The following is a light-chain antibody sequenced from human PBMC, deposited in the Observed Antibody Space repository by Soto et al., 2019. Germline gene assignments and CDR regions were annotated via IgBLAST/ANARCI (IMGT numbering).Light chain of an antibody. Sequence: DIQMTQSPSTLSASVGDRVTITCRASQRISSWLAWYQQKPGKAPKLLIYKASNLQSGVPSRFSGTGSATEFTLTISSLQTDDFATYYCQQYNDYPYTFGQGTKVDIK. CDR1: QRISSW. J-gene: IGKJ2*01. CDR3: QQYNDYPYT. CDR2: KAS. V-gene: IGKV1-5*03.